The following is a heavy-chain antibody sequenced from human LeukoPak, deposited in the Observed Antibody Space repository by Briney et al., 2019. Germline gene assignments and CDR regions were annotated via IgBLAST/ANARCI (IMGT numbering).Heavy chain of an antibody. CDR2: IRSKANSYAT. D-gene: IGHD3-9*01. J-gene: IGHJ6*02. Sequence: GGSLRLSCAASGFTFSGSAMHWVRQASGKGLEWVGRIRSKANSYATAYAASVKGRFTISRDDSKNTAYLQMNSLKTEDTAVYYCTRPPPHYDILTGPDVWGQGTTVTVSS. CDR1: GFTFSGSA. CDR3: TRPPPHYDILTGPDV. V-gene: IGHV3-73*01.